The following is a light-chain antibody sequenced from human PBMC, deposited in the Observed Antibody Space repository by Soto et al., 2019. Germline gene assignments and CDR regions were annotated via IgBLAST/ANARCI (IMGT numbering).Light chain of an antibody. CDR2: SVS. CDR1: SSDIGAYDH. J-gene: IGLJ1*01. CDR3: SSYTTNSAPFV. V-gene: IGLV2-14*01. Sequence: QSVLTQPASVSGSPGQSITISCSGTSSDIGAYDHVAWFQQFPGKTPKLVIYSVSNRPSGVSGRFSGSKSGNTASLTISGLQADDEADYYCSSYTTNSAPFVFGTGTKVTV.